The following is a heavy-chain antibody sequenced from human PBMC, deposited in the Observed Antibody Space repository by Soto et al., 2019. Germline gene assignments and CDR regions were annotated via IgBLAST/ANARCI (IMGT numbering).Heavy chain of an antibody. CDR3: ARDRGDGYNPYYYYGMDV. J-gene: IGHJ6*02. CDR2: IYYSGST. D-gene: IGHD3-10*01. V-gene: IGHV4-30-4*01. CDR1: GGSISSGDYY. Sequence: SETLSLTCTVSGGSISSGDYYWSWHRQPPGKGLEWIGYIYYSGSTYYNPSLKSRVTLSVDTSKNQFSLKLSSVTAADTAVYYCARDRGDGYNPYYYYGMDVWGQGTTVTVSS.